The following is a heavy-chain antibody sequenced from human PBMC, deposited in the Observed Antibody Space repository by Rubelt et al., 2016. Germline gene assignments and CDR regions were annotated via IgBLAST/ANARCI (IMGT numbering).Heavy chain of an antibody. Sequence: QVQLQESGPGLVKPSETLSLTCTVSGGSISSYYWSWIRQPPGKGLEWIGEINHSGSTNYNPSLKSGVTNSVDTSKNQFSLKLSSVTAADTAVYYCARGIDYGTNGVDPWGQGTLVTVSS. CDR3: ARGIDYGTNGVDP. D-gene: IGHD4-17*01. J-gene: IGHJ5*02. CDR2: INHSGST. V-gene: IGHV4-59*12. CDR1: GGSISSYY.